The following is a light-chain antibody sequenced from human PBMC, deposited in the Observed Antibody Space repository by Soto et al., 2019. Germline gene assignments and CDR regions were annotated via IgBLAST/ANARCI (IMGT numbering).Light chain of an antibody. CDR2: GAS. CDR1: QRVSARY. Sequence: EVVLTQSPGTLSLSPGDSATLSCLASQRVSARYLAWYHQKPGQAPRLLIFGASDRATGIPDRFSGSGSGTDFTLTIDRLEPEDFAMYYCQQYSDSPPTFGQGTKVDIK. CDR3: QQYSDSPPT. J-gene: IGKJ1*01. V-gene: IGKV3-20*01.